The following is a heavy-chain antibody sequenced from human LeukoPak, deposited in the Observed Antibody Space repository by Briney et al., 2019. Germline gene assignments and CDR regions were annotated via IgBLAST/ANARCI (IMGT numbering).Heavy chain of an antibody. CDR3: ARVGVVVITTLDY. D-gene: IGHD3-22*01. V-gene: IGHV3-21*01. CDR1: GFTFSSYS. CDR2: ISSSSSYI. J-gene: IGHJ4*02. Sequence: GGSLRLSCAASGFTFSSYSMNWVRQAPGKGLEWVSSISSSSSYIYYADSVKGRFTISRDNAKNSLYLQMSSLRAEDTAVYYCARVGVVVITTLDYWGQGTLVTVSS.